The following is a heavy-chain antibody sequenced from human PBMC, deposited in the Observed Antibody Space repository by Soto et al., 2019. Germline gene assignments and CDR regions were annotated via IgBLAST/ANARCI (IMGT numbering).Heavy chain of an antibody. CDR2: ISYDGSNK. J-gene: IGHJ6*02. D-gene: IGHD2-2*01. Sequence: GGSLRLSCAASGFTFSSYGMHWVRQAPGKGLEWVAVISYDGSNKYYADSVKGRFTISRDNSKNTLYLQMNSLRAEDTAVYYCAKDLQADCSSTSCYYYYYYGMDVWGQGTTVTVSS. CDR3: AKDLQADCSSTSCYYYYYYGMDV. CDR1: GFTFSSYG. V-gene: IGHV3-30*18.